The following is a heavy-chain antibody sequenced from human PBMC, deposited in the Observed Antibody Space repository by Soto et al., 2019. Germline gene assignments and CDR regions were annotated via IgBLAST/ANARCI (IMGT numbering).Heavy chain of an antibody. CDR1: GFTFSSYA. Sequence: GGSLRLSCAASGFTFSSYAMSWVRQAPGKGLEWVSAISGSGGSTYYADSVKGRFTISRDNSKNTLYLQMNSLRAEDTAVYYCAKSHSSQYYYYYMDVWGKGTTVTVSS. CDR2: ISGSGGST. CDR3: AKSHSSQYYYYYMDV. V-gene: IGHV3-23*01. J-gene: IGHJ6*03. D-gene: IGHD6-19*01.